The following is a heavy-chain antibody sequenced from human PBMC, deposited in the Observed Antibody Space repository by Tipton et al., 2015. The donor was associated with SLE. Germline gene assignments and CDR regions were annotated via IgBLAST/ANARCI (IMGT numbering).Heavy chain of an antibody. CDR2: ISRSGGGT. D-gene: IGHD5-24*01. CDR3: AKDGDCYSSVDPFDM. V-gene: IGHV3-23*01. J-gene: IGHJ3*02. CDR1: GFTFSRYG. Sequence: SLRLSCATSGFTFSRYGMSWVRQAPGKGLEWVSGISRSGGGTYYADSVKGRFTVSRDNSKNTLYLQMNSLRAEDTALYYCAKDGDCYSSVDPFDMWGQGTMVPVSS.